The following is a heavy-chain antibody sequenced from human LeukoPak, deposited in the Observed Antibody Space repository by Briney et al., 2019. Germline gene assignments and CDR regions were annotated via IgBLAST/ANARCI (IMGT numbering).Heavy chain of an antibody. CDR1: GFTFSSSA. V-gene: IGHV3-23*01. CDR2: ISASGGST. J-gene: IGHJ4*02. CDR3: ARSGDSSGYDY. Sequence: GGSLRLSCAASGFTFSSSAMSWVRQVPGKGLEWVSGISASGGSTSYADSVRGRFTISRDNSKNTLYVQMNSLRDEDTAVYYCARSGDSSGYDYWGQGTLVTVSS. D-gene: IGHD3-22*01.